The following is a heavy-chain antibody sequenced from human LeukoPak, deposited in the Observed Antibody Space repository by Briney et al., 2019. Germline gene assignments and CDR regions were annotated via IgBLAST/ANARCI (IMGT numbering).Heavy chain of an antibody. CDR1: GGSISSYY. Sequence: PSETLSLTCTVSGGSISSYYWSWIRQPPGKGLEWIGYIYYSGSTNYNPSLKSRVTISVDTSKNQFSLKLSSVTAADTAVYYCARLLPTDYDFWSGEGNWFDPWGQGALVTVSS. CDR3: ARLLPTDYDFWSGEGNWFDP. V-gene: IGHV4-59*01. CDR2: IYYSGST. D-gene: IGHD3-3*01. J-gene: IGHJ5*02.